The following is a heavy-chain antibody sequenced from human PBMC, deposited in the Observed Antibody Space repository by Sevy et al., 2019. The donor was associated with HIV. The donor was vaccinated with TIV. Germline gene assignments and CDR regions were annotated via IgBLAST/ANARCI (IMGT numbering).Heavy chain of an antibody. V-gene: IGHV4-39*01. CDR1: GGSISSSSYY. D-gene: IGHD2-15*01. J-gene: IGHJ3*02. CDR3: ARPNCSGGSCYFAHAFDI. CDR2: IYYSGST. Sequence: SETLSLTCTVSGGSISSSSYYWGWIRQPPGKGLEWIGSIYYSGSTYYNPSLKSRVTLSVDTSKNQFALKLSSVTAADTAVYYCARPNCSGGSCYFAHAFDIWGQGTMVTVSS.